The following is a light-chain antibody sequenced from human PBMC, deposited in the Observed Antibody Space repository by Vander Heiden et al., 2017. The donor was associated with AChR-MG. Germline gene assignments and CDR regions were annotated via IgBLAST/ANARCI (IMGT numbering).Light chain of an antibody. CDR3: SSYTSSGTVI. V-gene: IGLV2-18*02. Sequence: QSALTQPPSVSGSPGQSVTLSCTGTSSDVGGYNRVYCYQQPPGTVPKLIIYAVTYRPSGVPDRFSGSSSGNTASLTISGLQAEDEADYYCSSYTSSGTVIFGGGTKLTVL. CDR2: AVT. CDR1: SSDVGGYNR. J-gene: IGLJ2*01.